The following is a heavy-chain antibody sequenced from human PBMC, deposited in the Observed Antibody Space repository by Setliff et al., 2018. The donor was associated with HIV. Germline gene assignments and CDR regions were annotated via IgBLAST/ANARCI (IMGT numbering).Heavy chain of an antibody. Sequence: SETLSLTCTVSGGSISSHYWSWIRQPPGKGLEWIGSIYYSGSTNYNPSLKSRVTISVDTSKNQFSLKLSSVTAADTAVYYCARRRLGIAAASTFDYWGQGTLVTSPQ. D-gene: IGHD6-13*01. CDR1: GGSISSHY. J-gene: IGHJ4*02. CDR3: ARRRLGIAAASTFDY. V-gene: IGHV4-59*11. CDR2: IYYSGST.